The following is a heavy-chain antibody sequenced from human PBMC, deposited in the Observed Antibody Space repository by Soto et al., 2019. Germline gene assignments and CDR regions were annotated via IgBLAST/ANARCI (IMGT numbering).Heavy chain of an antibody. Sequence: QLQLQESGSGLVKPSQTLSLTCAVSGGSISSGGYSWSWIRQPPGKGLEWIGYIYHSGSTYYNPSLKSRVTISVDRSKNQFSLKLSSVTAADTAVYYCAAYYYDSSGYYPFDYWGQGTLVTVSS. D-gene: IGHD3-22*01. V-gene: IGHV4-30-2*01. CDR3: AAYYYDSSGYYPFDY. CDR1: GGSISSGGYS. CDR2: IYHSGST. J-gene: IGHJ4*02.